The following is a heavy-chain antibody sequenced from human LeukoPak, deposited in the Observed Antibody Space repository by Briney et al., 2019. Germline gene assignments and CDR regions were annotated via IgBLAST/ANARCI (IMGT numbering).Heavy chain of an antibody. J-gene: IGHJ4*02. CDR2: ISSDNYI. V-gene: IGHV3-21*01. CDR3: VRLGAVLQSPWRWGPKSGSANEYYFDK. CDR1: GFAFSSFS. D-gene: IGHD3-16*01. Sequence: GGFLRLSCAASGFAFSSFSMAWVRQAPGKGLEWVSSISSDNYISYADSLEGRFTISRDNAEKSLSLQMHSLRAEDTAMYYCVRLGAVLQSPWRWGPKSGSANEYYFDKWGQGALVTVST.